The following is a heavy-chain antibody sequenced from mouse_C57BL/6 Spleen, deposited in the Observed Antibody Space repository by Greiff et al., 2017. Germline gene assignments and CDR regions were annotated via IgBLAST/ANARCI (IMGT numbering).Heavy chain of an antibody. J-gene: IGHJ4*01. D-gene: IGHD1-1*01. CDR2: IHPNSGST. Sequence: QVQLQQPGAELVKPGASVKLSCKASGYTFTSYWMHWVKQRPGQGLEWIGMIHPNSGSTNYNEKFKSKATLTVDKSSSTAYMQLSSLTSEDSAVYYCAREGGTVVNAMDYWGQGTSVTVSS. CDR3: AREGGTVVNAMDY. CDR1: GYTFTSYW. V-gene: IGHV1-64*01.